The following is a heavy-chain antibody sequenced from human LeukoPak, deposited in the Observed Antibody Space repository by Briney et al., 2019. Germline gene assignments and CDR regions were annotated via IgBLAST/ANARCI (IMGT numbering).Heavy chain of an antibody. CDR2: IYSTGST. V-gene: IGHV4-4*07. D-gene: IGHD1-26*01. CDR1: GGSISSYY. Sequence: SETLSLTCTISGGSISSYYWSWIRQPAGKGLEWIGRIYSTGSTNYKPSLKSRVTMSVDTSKNQFSLKLSSVTAADTAVYYCARASGNYPTGYYYYYYMDVWGKGTTVTVSS. CDR3: ARASGNYPTGYYYYYYMDV. J-gene: IGHJ6*03.